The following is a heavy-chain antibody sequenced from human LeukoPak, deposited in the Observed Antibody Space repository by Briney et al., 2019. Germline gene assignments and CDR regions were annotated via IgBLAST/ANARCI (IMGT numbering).Heavy chain of an antibody. CDR3: ARVGVAGFDY. V-gene: IGHV3-7*03. D-gene: IGHD3-3*01. CDR2: IKEDVSDK. J-gene: IGHJ4*02. CDR1: GFTLDDYG. Sequence: GGSLRLSCAASGFTLDDYGMSWVRQAPGKGLEWVANIKEDVSDKYYVDSVKGRFTISRDNAKNSLYLQMSRLRAEDTAVYYCARVGVAGFDYWGQGILVTVSS.